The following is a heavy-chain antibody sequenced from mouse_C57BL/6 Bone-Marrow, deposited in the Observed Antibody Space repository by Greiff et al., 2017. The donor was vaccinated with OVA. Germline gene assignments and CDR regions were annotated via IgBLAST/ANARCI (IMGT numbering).Heavy chain of an antibody. Sequence: QVQLKQPGAELVKPGASVKMSCKASGFTFTSYWITWVIQRPGQGLEWIGDFYPGSGSTNYNEKFKSKATLTVDTSSSTAYMQLSSLTSEDSAVYYCARRGYYEYVDVWGTGTTVTVSS. CDR2: FYPGSGST. CDR3: ARRGYYEYVDV. J-gene: IGHJ1*03. CDR1: GFTFTSYW. D-gene: IGHD2-4*01. V-gene: IGHV1-55*01.